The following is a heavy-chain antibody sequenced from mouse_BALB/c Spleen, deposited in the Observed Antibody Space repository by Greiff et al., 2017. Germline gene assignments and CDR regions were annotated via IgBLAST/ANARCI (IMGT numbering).Heavy chain of an antibody. J-gene: IGHJ4*01. CDR2: INPYNDGT. V-gene: IGHV1-14*01. CDR3: ARSDDEGAMDY. Sequence: VQLKQSGPELVKPGASVKMSCKASGYTFTSYVMHWVKQKPGQGLEWIGYINPYNDGTKYNEKFKGKATLTSDKSSSTAYMELSSLTSEDSAVYYCARSDDEGAMDYWGQGTSVTVSS. CDR1: GYTFTSYV.